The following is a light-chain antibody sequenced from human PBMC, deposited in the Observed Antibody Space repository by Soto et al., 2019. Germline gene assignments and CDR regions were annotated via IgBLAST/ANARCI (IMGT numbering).Light chain of an antibody. V-gene: IGLV2-14*03. CDR3: SSYTNSITHV. Sequence: QSALTQPASVSGSPGQSITISCTGTSSDVGGYDYVSWSQQHPGKAPKLMIYGVSNRPSGVSNRFSGSKSGNTASLTISGLQAEDEADYYCSSYTNSITHVFGGGTKLTVL. CDR1: SSDVGGYDY. CDR2: GVS. J-gene: IGLJ3*02.